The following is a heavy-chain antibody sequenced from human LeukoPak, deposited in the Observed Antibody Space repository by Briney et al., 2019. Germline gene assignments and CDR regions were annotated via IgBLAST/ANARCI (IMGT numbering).Heavy chain of an antibody. Sequence: ASVKVSCKASGYTFTSYAMHWVRQAPGQRLEWIGWSNAGNGNTKYSQEFQGRVTITRDTSASTAYMELSSLRSEDTAVYYCAKWGGYYYGSGRNYWGQGTLVTVSS. CDR3: AKWGGYYYGSGRNY. CDR2: SNAGNGNT. J-gene: IGHJ4*02. D-gene: IGHD3-10*01. V-gene: IGHV1-3*01. CDR1: GYTFTSYA.